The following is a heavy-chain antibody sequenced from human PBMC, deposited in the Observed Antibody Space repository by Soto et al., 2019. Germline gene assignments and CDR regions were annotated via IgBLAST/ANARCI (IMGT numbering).Heavy chain of an antibody. V-gene: IGHV1-3*01. Sequence: QVQLVQSGAEVKKPGASVKVSCKASGYTFTSYAMHWVRQAPGQRLEWMGWINAGNGNTKYSQKFQGRVTITRDTSASTAYMELSSLRSEATAVYYCARDPKVIGRWYSGYWGQGPLVTVSS. CDR1: GYTFTSYA. CDR2: INAGNGNT. D-gene: IGHD6-13*01. CDR3: ARDPKVIGRWYSGY. J-gene: IGHJ4*02.